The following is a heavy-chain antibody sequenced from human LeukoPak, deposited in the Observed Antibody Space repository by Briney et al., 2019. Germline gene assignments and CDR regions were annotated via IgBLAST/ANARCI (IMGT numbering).Heavy chain of an antibody. CDR1: GFTFSSYA. J-gene: IGHJ4*02. Sequence: PGGSLRLSCTASGFTFSSYAMSWVRQAPGKGLEWVGRIKSKTDGGTTDYAAPVRGRFTISRDDSKNTLYLQMNSLKTEDTAVYYCTTDLYYYDSSGYPYWGQGTLVTVSS. V-gene: IGHV3-15*01. D-gene: IGHD3-22*01. CDR3: TTDLYYYDSSGYPY. CDR2: IKSKTDGGTT.